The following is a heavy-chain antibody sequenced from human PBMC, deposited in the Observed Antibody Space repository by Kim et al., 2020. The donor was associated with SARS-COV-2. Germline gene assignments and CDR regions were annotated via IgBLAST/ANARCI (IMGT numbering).Heavy chain of an antibody. V-gene: IGHV4-59*13. CDR2: IYYSGST. Sequence: SETLSLTCTVSGGSISSYYWSWIRQPPGKGLEWIGYIYYSGSTNYNPSLKSRVTISVDTSKNQFSLKLSSVTAADTAVYYCARDVSSGRAGWFDPWGQGTLVTVSS. J-gene: IGHJ5*02. CDR3: ARDVSSGRAGWFDP. CDR1: GGSISSYY. D-gene: IGHD3-10*01.